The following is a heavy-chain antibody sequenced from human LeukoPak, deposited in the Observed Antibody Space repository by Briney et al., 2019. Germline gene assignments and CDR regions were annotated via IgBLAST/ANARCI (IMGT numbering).Heavy chain of an antibody. D-gene: IGHD6-19*01. CDR3: ASLGSAAVAGLGTDY. V-gene: IGHV1-69*04. CDR1: GGPFSSYA. CDR2: IIPIFGIA. J-gene: IGHJ4*02. Sequence: SVKVSCKASGGPFSSYAISRVRQAPGQGLEWMGRIIPIFGIANYAQKFQGRVTITADKSTSTAYMELSSLRSEDTAVYYCASLGSAAVAGLGTDYWGQGTLVTVSS.